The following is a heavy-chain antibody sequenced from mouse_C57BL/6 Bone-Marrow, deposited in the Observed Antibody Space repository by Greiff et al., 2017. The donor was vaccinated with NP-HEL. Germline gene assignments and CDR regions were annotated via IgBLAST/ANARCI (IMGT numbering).Heavy chain of an antibody. V-gene: IGHV2-9-1*01. Sequence: QVQLQQSGPGLVAPSPSLSLTCTVSGFSLTSYAISWVRQPPGQGLEWLGVICPGGGTTYNFALNSRLRIRKDNTKSKVFLKMNSLQTDDKARYYCARNSNYAWFAYWGQGTLVTVSA. CDR2: ICPGGGT. J-gene: IGHJ3*01. CDR3: ARNSNYAWFAY. CDR1: GFSLTSYA. D-gene: IGHD2-5*01.